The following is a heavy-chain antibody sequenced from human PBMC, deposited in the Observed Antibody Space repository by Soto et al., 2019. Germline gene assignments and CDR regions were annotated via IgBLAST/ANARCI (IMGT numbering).Heavy chain of an antibody. J-gene: IGHJ3*02. CDR3: ARHITMIVVAGAFDI. Sequence: PGKGLEGMGRIDPSHSYANYSPSFQGHVTISADKSISTAYRQWSSLKASDTAMYYCARHITMIVVAGAFDISGQGTMVSVS. D-gene: IGHD3-22*01. CDR2: IDPSHSYA. V-gene: IGHV5-10-1*01.